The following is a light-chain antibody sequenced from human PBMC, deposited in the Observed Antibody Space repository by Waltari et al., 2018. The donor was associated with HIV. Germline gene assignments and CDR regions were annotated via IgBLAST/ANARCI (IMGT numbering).Light chain of an antibody. V-gene: IGLV1-40*01. Sequence: QSVLTQPPSVSGAPGQSVTISCTGSNSHIGAGYDVHWYQQLPGAAPKLLIYNTNKRPSGVPDRFSGSQSGVSASLAITGLQADDEADYHCQSYDSSLSWVFGGGTKLTVL. J-gene: IGLJ3*02. CDR1: NSHIGAGYD. CDR2: NTN. CDR3: QSYDSSLSWV.